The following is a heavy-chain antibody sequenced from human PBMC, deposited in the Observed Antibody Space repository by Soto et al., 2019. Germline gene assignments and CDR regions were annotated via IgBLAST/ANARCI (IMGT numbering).Heavy chain of an antibody. J-gene: IGHJ6*02. CDR3: ARATYTSGGSPTFAMDV. D-gene: IGHD3-10*01. Sequence: ASVKVSCKASGYTFTSYGISWVRQAPGQGLEWMGWISAYNGNTNYAQKLQGRVTRTTDTSTSTAYMELRSLRSDDTAIFYCARATYTSGGSPTFAMDVWGQGTTVTVSS. V-gene: IGHV1-18*01. CDR1: GYTFTSYG. CDR2: ISAYNGNT.